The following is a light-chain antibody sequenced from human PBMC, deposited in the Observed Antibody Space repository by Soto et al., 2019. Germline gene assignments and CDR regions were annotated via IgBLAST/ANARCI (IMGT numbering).Light chain of an antibody. V-gene: IGLV1-40*01. CDR3: QSYDSSLTAGV. CDR2: DNN. J-gene: IGLJ2*01. Sequence: QSVLTQPPSVSGAPGQSVTISCTGTSSNIGPGYDVHWYQQLPGTAPKLLIYDNNNRPSGVSDRFSGSRSGTTASLAISGGQAADEDDYYCQSYDSSLTAGVFGGGTKLTVL. CDR1: SSNIGPGYD.